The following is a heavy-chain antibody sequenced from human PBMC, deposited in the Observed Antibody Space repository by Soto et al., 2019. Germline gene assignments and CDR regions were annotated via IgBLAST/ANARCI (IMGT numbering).Heavy chain of an antibody. CDR2: INPNSGGT. CDR3: AREARGIWGYSYGRRYFDY. J-gene: IGHJ4*02. D-gene: IGHD5-18*01. Sequence: ASVKVSCKASGYTFTGYYMHWVRQAPGQGLEWMGWINPNSGGTNYAQKFQGWVTMTRDTSISTAYMELSRLRSDDTAVYYCAREARGIWGYSYGRRYFDYWGQGTLVTVSS. V-gene: IGHV1-2*04. CDR1: GYTFTGYY.